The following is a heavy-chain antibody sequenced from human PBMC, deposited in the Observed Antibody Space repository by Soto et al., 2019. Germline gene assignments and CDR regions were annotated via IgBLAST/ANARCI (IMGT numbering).Heavy chain of an antibody. D-gene: IGHD2-2*01. CDR1: GGSISSYY. Sequence: QVQLQESGPGLVKPSETLSLTCTVSGGSISSYYWSWIRQPPGKGLEWIGYIYYSGSTNYNPSLKSRVTISVDTSKNQFPLKLSSVTAADTAVYYCARADGYCSSTSCPGGYYYYYGMDVWGQGTTVTVSS. CDR2: IYYSGST. CDR3: ARADGYCSSTSCPGGYYYYYGMDV. J-gene: IGHJ6*02. V-gene: IGHV4-59*01.